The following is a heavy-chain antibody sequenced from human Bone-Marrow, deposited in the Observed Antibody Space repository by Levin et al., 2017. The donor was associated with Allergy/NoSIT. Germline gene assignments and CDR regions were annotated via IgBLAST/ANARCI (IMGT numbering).Heavy chain of an antibody. V-gene: IGHV1-18*01. D-gene: IGHD3-22*01. CDR3: ARFYYDTSGNYKY. CDR1: GFTFRLYG. CDR2: ITAYNASR. Sequence: GESLKISCVASGFTFRLYGISWVRQAPGQGLEWMGWITAYNASRNYAQKLQGRVTMTTDTSTSTAYMELRSLRSDDTAVYYCARFYYDTSGNYKYWGQGTLVTVSS. J-gene: IGHJ4*02.